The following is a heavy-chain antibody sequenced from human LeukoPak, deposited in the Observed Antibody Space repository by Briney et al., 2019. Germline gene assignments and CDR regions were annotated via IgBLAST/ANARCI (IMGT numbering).Heavy chain of an antibody. Sequence: GRSLRLSCAASGFTFSSYGMHWVRQAPGKGLEWVAVISYDGSNKYYADSVKGRFTISRDNSKNTLYLQMNSLRAEDTAVYYCAKDGGVRGPDYYYYMDVWGKGTTVTVSS. CDR3: AKDGGVRGPDYYYYMDV. CDR1: GFTFSSYG. J-gene: IGHJ6*03. V-gene: IGHV3-30*18. CDR2: ISYDGSNK. D-gene: IGHD3-10*01.